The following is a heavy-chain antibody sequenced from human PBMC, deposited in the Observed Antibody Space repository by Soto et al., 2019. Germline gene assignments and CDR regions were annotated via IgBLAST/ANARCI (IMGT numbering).Heavy chain of an antibody. CDR3: AKSPPVAGFFQH. CDR2: VSQDGSNK. CDR1: GITFSSYG. Sequence: QVQLVESGGGVVQPGRSLRLSCAASGITFSSYGMHWVRQAPGKGLEWVAVVSQDGSNKYYADSVKGRFTISRDNSKNTLYLQMNSLRAEDTAVYYCAKSPPVAGFFQHWGQGTPVTVSS. J-gene: IGHJ1*01. V-gene: IGHV3-30*18. D-gene: IGHD6-19*01.